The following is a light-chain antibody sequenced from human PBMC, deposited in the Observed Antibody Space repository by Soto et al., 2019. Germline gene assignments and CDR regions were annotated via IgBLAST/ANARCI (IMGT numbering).Light chain of an antibody. Sequence: DIVLTQSPDTLSLSPGERATLSCRASQSVRSNYLAWYQQKPGQAPRFLIYDASSRATGIPDRFSGSGSGTDFTLTISRLEPEDFAVYYCQQYGSTPLTFGGGTKADIK. CDR3: QQYGSTPLT. CDR1: QSVRSNY. J-gene: IGKJ4*01. V-gene: IGKV3-20*01. CDR2: DAS.